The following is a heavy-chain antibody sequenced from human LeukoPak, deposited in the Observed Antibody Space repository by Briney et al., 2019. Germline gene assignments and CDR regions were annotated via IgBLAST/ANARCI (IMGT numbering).Heavy chain of an antibody. V-gene: IGHV3-48*03. CDR3: ARATYSNYVFAFDI. J-gene: IGHJ3*02. CDR1: GFTFSNYE. CDR2: ISSSGSPI. D-gene: IGHD4-11*01. Sequence: GGSLRLSCAASGFTFSNYEMNWVRQAPGKGLEWVSYISSSGSPIYYADSVKGRFTISRDNAKNALYLQMNSLRVEDTAVYYCARATYSNYVFAFDIWGQGTMVTVSS.